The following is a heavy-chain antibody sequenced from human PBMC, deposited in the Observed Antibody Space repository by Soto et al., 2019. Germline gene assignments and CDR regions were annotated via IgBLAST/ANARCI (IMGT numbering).Heavy chain of an antibody. J-gene: IGHJ6*02. CDR2: IYWDDDK. D-gene: IGHD3-9*01. CDR1: GFSLSTSGVG. V-gene: IGHV2-5*02. CDR3: AHRPGADILTGYYRAYYYYGMDV. Sequence: QITLKESGPTLVKPTQTLTLTCTFSGFSLSTSGVGVGWIRQPPGKALEWLALIYWDDDKRYSPSLKSRLTLTKDSSKNQLLLTMTNMDPVDTATYYCAHRPGADILTGYYRAYYYYGMDVWGQGTTVTVSS.